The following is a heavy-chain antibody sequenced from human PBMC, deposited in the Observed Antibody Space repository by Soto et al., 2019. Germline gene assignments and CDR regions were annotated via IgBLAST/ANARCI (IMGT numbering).Heavy chain of an antibody. CDR2: IRSKANSYAT. CDR3: TSPQLYYGMDV. CDR1: GFTFSGSA. Sequence: EVQLVESGGGLVQPGGSLKLSCAASGFTFSGSAMHWVRQASGKGLEWVGRIRSKANSYATAYAASVKGRFTISRDDSKNTEYLQMNSLKTEDTAVYYCTSPQLYYGMDVWGQGTTVTVSS. D-gene: IGHD5-18*01. J-gene: IGHJ6*02. V-gene: IGHV3-73*02.